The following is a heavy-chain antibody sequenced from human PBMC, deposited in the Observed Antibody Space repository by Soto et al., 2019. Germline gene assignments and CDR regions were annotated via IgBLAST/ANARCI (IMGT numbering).Heavy chain of an antibody. CDR3: ACSVEGVRYYGMDV. CDR2: TIPIFGTA. J-gene: IGHJ6*02. D-gene: IGHD3-3*01. CDR1: GGTFSSYA. V-gene: IGHV1-69*12. Sequence: QVQLVQSGAEVKKPGSSVKVSCKASGGTFSSYAISWVRQAPGQGLEWMGGTIPIFGTANYAQKFQGRVTITADESTSTAYMEMSSLRSEDTAVYYCACSVEGVRYYGMDVWGQGTTVTVSS.